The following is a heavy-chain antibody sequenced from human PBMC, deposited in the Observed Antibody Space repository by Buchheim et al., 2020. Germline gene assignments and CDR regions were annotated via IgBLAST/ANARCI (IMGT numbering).Heavy chain of an antibody. V-gene: IGHV4-39*02. J-gene: IGHJ4*02. Sequence: QLQLQESGPGLVTPSEALSLTCTVSGGSISSSSYYWAWIRQPPGKGLEWIGSTHYSGTTYYKSSLKSRVTVSVDTSKNQFSLRLRSVTAADTAVYYCAKDFGNYRTDYWGQGIL. D-gene: IGHD1-7*01. CDR1: GGSISSSSYY. CDR2: THYSGTT. CDR3: AKDFGNYRTDY.